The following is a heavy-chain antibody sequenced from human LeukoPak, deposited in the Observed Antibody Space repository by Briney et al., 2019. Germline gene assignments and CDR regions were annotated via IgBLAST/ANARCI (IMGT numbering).Heavy chain of an antibody. CDR2: ISGEGGTT. CDR1: GFNFDDYA. J-gene: IGHJ5*02. V-gene: IGHV3-43*02. D-gene: IGHD6-13*01. CDR3: AKDRAAGTPYSWFDP. Sequence: PGGSLRLSCAASGFNFDDYAMHWVRQAPGKGLEWVSFISGEGGTTYYADSVKGRFTISRDNSKNSLYLQMNSLRIEDTALYYCAKDRAAGTPYSWFDPWGQGTLVTVSS.